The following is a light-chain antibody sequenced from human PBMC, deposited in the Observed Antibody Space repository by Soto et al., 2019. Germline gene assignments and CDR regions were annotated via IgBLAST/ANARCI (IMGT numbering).Light chain of an antibody. CDR3: QHLNSYPLP. CDR2: AAT. V-gene: IGKV1-9*01. CDR1: QGIRSY. J-gene: IGKJ4*01. Sequence: IQLTQSPTSLSASVGDRVTITCRASQGIRSYVAWYQQRPGKGPKLLIYAATTLQSGVPSRFSGSGSGTDFTLTISSLQPEDFATYYCQHLNSYPLPFGGGTKVEI.